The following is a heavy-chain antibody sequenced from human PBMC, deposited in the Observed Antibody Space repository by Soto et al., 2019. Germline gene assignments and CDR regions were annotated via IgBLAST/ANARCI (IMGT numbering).Heavy chain of an antibody. Sequence: QVQLVQSGAEVKKPGSSVKVSCKASGGTFSSYAISWVRQAPGQGLEWMGGIIPIFGTANYAQKFQGRVTITADESTRKAYMELRSLSAEDTDVYYGARAVIAAAGTAGWGQGTLVTVSS. CDR2: IIPIFGTA. CDR1: GGTFSSYA. V-gene: IGHV1-69*12. J-gene: IGHJ4*02. CDR3: ARAVIAAAGTAG. D-gene: IGHD6-13*01.